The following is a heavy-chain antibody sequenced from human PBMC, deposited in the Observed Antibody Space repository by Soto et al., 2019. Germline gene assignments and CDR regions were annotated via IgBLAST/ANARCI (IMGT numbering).Heavy chain of an antibody. CDR1: GFTFSSYA. CDR2: ITSSGGNT. D-gene: IGHD5-18*01. CDR3: ARDGIQLWSHTYYYYGMDV. J-gene: IGHJ6*02. Sequence: PGGSLRLSCAASGFTFSSYAMHWVRQAPGKGLEYVSVITSSGGNTDYASSVKGRFTISRDNSKNTLYLQMGSLRAEDTAVYYCARDGIQLWSHTYYYYGMDVWGQGTTVTVSS. V-gene: IGHV3-64*01.